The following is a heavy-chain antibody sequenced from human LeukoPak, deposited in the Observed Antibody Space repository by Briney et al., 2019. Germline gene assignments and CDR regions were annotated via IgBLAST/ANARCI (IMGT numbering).Heavy chain of an antibody. J-gene: IGHJ5*02. V-gene: IGHV4-39*02. CDR1: GGSISSSTYY. CDR2: IYYSGST. Sequence: SETLSLTCTVSGGSISSSTYYWGWIRQPPGKGLEWIGTIYYSGSTYYNPSLQSRVTISVDTSKNQFSLKLSSVTAVDTAVYYCARDRTSPYYYDSSGYCDLWGQGTLVTVSS. CDR3: ARDRTSPYYYDSSGYCDL. D-gene: IGHD3-22*01.